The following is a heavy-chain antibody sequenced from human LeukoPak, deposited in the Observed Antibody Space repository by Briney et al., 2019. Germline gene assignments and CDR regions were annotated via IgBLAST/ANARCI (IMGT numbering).Heavy chain of an antibody. CDR1: GGSFSGYY. V-gene: IGHV4-34*01. J-gene: IGHJ5*02. CDR3: ARGGPYYDSSGYYNWLDP. D-gene: IGHD3-22*01. Sequence: SETLSLTCAAYGGSFSGYYWSWIRQPPGKGLEWIGEINHSGSTNYNPSLKSRVTISVDTSKNQFSLKLSSVTAADTAVYYCARGGPYYDSSGYYNWLDPWGQGTLVTVSS. CDR2: INHSGST.